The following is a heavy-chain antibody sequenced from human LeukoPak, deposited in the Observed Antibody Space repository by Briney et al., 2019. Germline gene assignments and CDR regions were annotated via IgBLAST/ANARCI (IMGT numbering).Heavy chain of an antibody. CDR3: ARGRAIVVVPAATDY. CDR2: INWNGDST. D-gene: IGHD2-2*01. Sequence: GRSLRLACAASGFTFDDYGMSWVRHAPGKGLEWVSGINWNGDSTGYADSVKGRFTISRDNAKNSLYLQMNSLRAEDTALYYCARGRAIVVVPAATDYWGQGTLVTVSS. V-gene: IGHV3-20*04. CDR1: GFTFDDYG. J-gene: IGHJ4*02.